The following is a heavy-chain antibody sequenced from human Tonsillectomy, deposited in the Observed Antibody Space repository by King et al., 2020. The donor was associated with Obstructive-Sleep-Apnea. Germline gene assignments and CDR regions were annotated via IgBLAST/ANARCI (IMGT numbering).Heavy chain of an antibody. J-gene: IGHJ4*02. D-gene: IGHD6-13*01. CDR2: IRSSSSTI. V-gene: IGHV3-48*04. CDR1: GFTFSSYS. CDR3: ARGSSSWYYFDY. Sequence: VQLVESGGGLVQPGGSLRLSCAASGFTFSSYSMNWVRQAPGKGLEWVSYIRSSSSTIYYADSLKGRFTISRDNAKNSLYLQMNSLRAEDTAVYYCARGSSSWYYFDYWGQGTLVTVSS.